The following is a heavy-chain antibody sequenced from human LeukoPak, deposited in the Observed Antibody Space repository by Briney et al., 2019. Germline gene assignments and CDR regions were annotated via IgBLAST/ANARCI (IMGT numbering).Heavy chain of an antibody. CDR1: GGSISSYY. Sequence: SETLFLTCTVSGGSISSYYWSWIRQPPGKGLEWIGYIYYSGSTNYNPSLKSRVTISVDTSKNQFSLKLSSVTAADTAVYYCARAYSSSSWCFDYWGQGTLVTVSS. V-gene: IGHV4-59*01. CDR3: ARAYSSSSWCFDY. D-gene: IGHD6-6*01. CDR2: IYYSGST. J-gene: IGHJ4*02.